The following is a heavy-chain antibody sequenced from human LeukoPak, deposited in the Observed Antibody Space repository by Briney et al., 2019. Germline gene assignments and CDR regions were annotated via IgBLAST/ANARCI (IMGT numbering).Heavy chain of an antibody. Sequence: AGGSLRLSCAASGFTFSSYDMHWVRQAPGKGLEWVAVIWYDGSNKYYADSVKGRFTISRDNSKNTLYLQMNSLRAEDTAVYYCASHTRGGGGIDYWGQGTLVTVSS. CDR1: GFTFSSYD. CDR2: IWYDGSNK. CDR3: ASHTRGGGGIDY. D-gene: IGHD2-15*01. V-gene: IGHV3-33*01. J-gene: IGHJ4*02.